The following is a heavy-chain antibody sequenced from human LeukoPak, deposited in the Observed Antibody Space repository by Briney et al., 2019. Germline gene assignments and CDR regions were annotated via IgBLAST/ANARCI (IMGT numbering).Heavy chain of an antibody. CDR3: AREDPQTTVPEGLDV. Sequence: SETLSLTCTVSGGSISRYYWSWIRQPPGKGLEWIGYIYFSGATNYNPPLKSRVTISVDTSKNQFSLRLSSVTAADTAVYYCAREDPQTTVPEGLDVWGQGTTVIVSS. J-gene: IGHJ6*02. V-gene: IGHV4-59*01. D-gene: IGHD4-17*01. CDR1: GGSISRYY. CDR2: IYFSGAT.